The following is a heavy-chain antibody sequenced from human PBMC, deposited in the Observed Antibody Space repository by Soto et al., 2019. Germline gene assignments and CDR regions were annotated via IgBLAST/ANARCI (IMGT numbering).Heavy chain of an antibody. CDR2: ISSSSSTI. V-gene: IGHV3-48*01. Sequence: GGSLRLSCAASGFTFSSYSMNWVRQAPGKGLEWVSYISSSSSTIYYADSVKGRFTISRDNAKNSLYLQMNSLRAEDTAVYYCARAFRIAAAGSSAFYYYYYYMDVWGKGTTVTVSS. D-gene: IGHD6-13*01. J-gene: IGHJ6*03. CDR1: GFTFSSYS. CDR3: ARAFRIAAAGSSAFYYYYYYMDV.